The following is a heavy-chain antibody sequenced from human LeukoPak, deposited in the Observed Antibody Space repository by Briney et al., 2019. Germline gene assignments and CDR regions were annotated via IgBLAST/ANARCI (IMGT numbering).Heavy chain of an antibody. CDR2: ISNDGKYI. CDR3: ANHLACGSTSCPPFDD. V-gene: IGHV3-21*01. D-gene: IGHD2-2*01. Sequence: GGSLRLSCAASGFTVKDNFMSWVRQAPGKGLEWVSSISNDGKYIYYADSVKGRFTISRDNAKSSLYLQMNSLRAEDTAVYYCANHLACGSTSCPPFDDWGQGTLVTVSS. J-gene: IGHJ4*02. CDR1: GFTVKDNF.